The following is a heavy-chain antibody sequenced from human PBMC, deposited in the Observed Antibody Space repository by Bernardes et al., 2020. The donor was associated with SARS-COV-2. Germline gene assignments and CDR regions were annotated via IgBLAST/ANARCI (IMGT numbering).Heavy chain of an antibody. CDR1: GFTFSRNA. CDR2: ISGSGGST. CDR3: AKCVQGSYAMDV. Sequence: GGSLRLSCAASGFTFSRNAMTWVRQAPGKGLEWLSGISGSGGSTYYADSVKGRFTISRNNSKDTLYLEMNSLKAEDTAIYYCAKCVQGSYAMDVWGQGTTVTVS. V-gene: IGHV3-23*01. J-gene: IGHJ6*02.